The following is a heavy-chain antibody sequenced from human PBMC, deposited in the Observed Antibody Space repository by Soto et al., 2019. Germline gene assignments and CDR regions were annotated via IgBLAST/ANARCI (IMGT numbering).Heavy chain of an antibody. V-gene: IGHV1-46*01. J-gene: IGHJ5*02. Sequence: ASVKVSCKASGYTFTSYYMHLVRQAPGQGLEWMGIINPSGGSTSYAQKFQGRVTMTRDTSTSTVYMELSSLRSEDTAVYYCARDREVLTIFGVVIINNWFDPWGQGTLVTVSS. CDR3: ARDREVLTIFGVVIINNWFDP. CDR2: INPSGGST. CDR1: GYTFTSYY. D-gene: IGHD3-3*01.